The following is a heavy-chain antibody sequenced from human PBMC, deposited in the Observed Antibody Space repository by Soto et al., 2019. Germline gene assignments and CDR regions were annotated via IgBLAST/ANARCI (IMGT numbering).Heavy chain of an antibody. D-gene: IGHD3-10*01. J-gene: IGHJ4*02. CDR2: IIPILGIA. Sequence: QVQLVQSGAEVKKPGSSVKVSCKASGGTFSSYTISWVRQAPGQGLEWMGRIIPILGIANYAQKFQGRVTITADKSTRTAYMELSSLRSEDTAVYYCARLYGSGSYYVGYWGQGTLVTVSS. V-gene: IGHV1-69*02. CDR1: GGTFSSYT. CDR3: ARLYGSGSYYVGY.